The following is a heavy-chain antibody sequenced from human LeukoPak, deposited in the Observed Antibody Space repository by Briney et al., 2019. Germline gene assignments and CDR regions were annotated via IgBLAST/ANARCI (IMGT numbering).Heavy chain of an antibody. D-gene: IGHD2-2*01. CDR1: GYGFATYW. Sequence: GESLKISCKGYGYGFATYWIAWVRQMPGKVLEWMGIIYPGDSDTRYSPSFQGQVTISADKSINTAYLQWSSLKASDSATYYCARRGVGSQLLDYWGQGTLVTVSS. CDR2: IYPGDSDT. V-gene: IGHV5-51*01. J-gene: IGHJ4*02. CDR3: ARRGVGSQLLDY.